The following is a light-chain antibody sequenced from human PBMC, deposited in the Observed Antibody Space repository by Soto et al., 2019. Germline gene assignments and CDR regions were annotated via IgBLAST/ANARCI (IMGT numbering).Light chain of an antibody. CDR2: DAS. CDR3: QQCYMGWT. J-gene: IGKJ1*01. Sequence: DIQMTQSPSTLSASVGDRVTITCRAGQRIGRFLAWYQHQPGKAPKLLIYDASTLESGVPSRFSGTGSGTEFTFSITSLQPEDFGTYYCQQCYMGWTFGQGTKVDFK. V-gene: IGKV1-5*01. CDR1: QRIGRF.